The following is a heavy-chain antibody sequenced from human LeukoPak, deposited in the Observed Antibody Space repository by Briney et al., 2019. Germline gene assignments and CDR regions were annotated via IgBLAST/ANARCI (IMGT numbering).Heavy chain of an antibody. V-gene: IGHV4-61*05. CDR2: IDYSGST. CDR1: GGSISSSGYY. D-gene: IGHD3-22*01. CDR3: ARHYSSDPFDY. Sequence: SETLSLACTVSGGSISSSGYYWSWIRQPPGKGLEWIGYIDYSGSTNSDPSLKSRVTISIDTSKNQFSLKLNSVTAADTAVYYCARHYSSDPFDYWGQGTLVTVSS. J-gene: IGHJ4*02.